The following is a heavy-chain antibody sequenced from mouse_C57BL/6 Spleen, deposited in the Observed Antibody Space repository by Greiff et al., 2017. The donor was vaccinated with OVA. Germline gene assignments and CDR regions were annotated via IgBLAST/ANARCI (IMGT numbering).Heavy chain of an antibody. J-gene: IGHJ3*01. CDR2: INYDGSST. CDR1: GFTFSDYY. Sequence: EVKVVESEGGLVQPGSSMKLSCTASGFTFSDYYMAWVRQVPEKGLEWVANINYDGSSTYYLDSLKSRFIISRDNAKNILYLQMSSLKSEDTATYYCARVYGNTFAYWGQGTLVTVSA. CDR3: ARVYGNTFAY. D-gene: IGHD2-1*01. V-gene: IGHV5-16*01.